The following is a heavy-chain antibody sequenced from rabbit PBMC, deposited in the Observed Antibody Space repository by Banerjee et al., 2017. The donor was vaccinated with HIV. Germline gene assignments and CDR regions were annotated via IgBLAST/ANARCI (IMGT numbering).Heavy chain of an antibody. CDR1: GLDFSSSYW. Sequence: QQQLEESGGDLVKPEGSLTLTCTASGLDFSSSYWICWVRQAPGEGLEWIACIDADYRGSTYYASWAKGRFTISKTSSTTVTLQMTSLTAADTATYFCARDGSGWGANFNLWGPGTLVTVS. CDR2: IDADYRGST. V-gene: IGHV1S45*01. D-gene: IGHD4-1*01. CDR3: ARDGSGWGANFNL. J-gene: IGHJ4*01.